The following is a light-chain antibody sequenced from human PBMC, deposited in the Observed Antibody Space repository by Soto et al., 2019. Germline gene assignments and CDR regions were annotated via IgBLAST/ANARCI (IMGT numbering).Light chain of an antibody. CDR2: DAS. Sequence: DIQMTQSPSTLSASVGDSVTIAFRANQSITKWLAWYQQKPGKAPKLLIFDASALESGVPSRFSGSGYGTEFTLTISSLQPGDFGIYYCQQYHTFWTFGQGTKVDIK. V-gene: IGKV1-5*01. CDR3: QQYHTFWT. J-gene: IGKJ1*01. CDR1: QSITKW.